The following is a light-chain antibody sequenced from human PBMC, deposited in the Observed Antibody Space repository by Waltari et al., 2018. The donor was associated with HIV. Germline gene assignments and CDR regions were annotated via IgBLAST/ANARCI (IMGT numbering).Light chain of an antibody. J-gene: IGKJ1*01. CDR2: GAS. CDR1: QSVRSRY. CDR3: QQYGSSPLT. V-gene: IGKV3-20*01. Sequence: EIVLTQSPGTLSLSPGERATLSCGASQSVRSRYLAWYQQKVGQAPRLLIYGASIRATGIPDRFSGSGSGTDFTLTITGLEPEDFAVYFCQQYGSSPLTFGQGTKVEIK.